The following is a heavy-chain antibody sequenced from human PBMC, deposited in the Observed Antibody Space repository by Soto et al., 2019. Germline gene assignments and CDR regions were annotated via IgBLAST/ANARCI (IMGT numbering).Heavy chain of an antibody. CDR1: GYTFTSYD. J-gene: IGHJ6*03. V-gene: IGHV1-8*01. CDR3: ARVSTDLYYYYYYFMDV. CDR2: MNPNSGNT. Sequence: GASVKVSCKASGYTFTSYDINWVRQATGQGLEWMRWMNPNSGNTGYAQKFQGRVTMTRNTSISTAYMELSSLRSEDTAVYYFARVSTDLYYYYYYFMDVWGKGTTVTVSS.